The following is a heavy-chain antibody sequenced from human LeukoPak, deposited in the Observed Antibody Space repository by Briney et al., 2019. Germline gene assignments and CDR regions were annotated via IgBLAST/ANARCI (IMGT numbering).Heavy chain of an antibody. CDR2: ISSSGSTI. CDR1: GFTFSSYE. J-gene: IGHJ6*03. V-gene: IGHV3-48*03. Sequence: GGSLRLSCAASGFTFSSYEMNWVRQAPGKGLEWVSYISSSGSTIYYADSVKGRFTISRDNSKNTLYLQMNSLRADDAAVYYCAKRVVRGESYSYYYMDVWGKGTTVTVSS. D-gene: IGHD3-10*01. CDR3: AKRVVRGESYSYYYMDV.